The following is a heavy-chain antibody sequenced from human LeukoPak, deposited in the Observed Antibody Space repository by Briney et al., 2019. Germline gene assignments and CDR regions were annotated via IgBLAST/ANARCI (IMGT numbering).Heavy chain of an antibody. CDR3: ASSSVWPLRDWFDP. Sequence: SETLSLTCTVSGGSISSYYWSWIRQPPGKGLEWIGYIYYSGSTNYNPSLKSRVTISVDTSKNQFSLKLSSVTAADTAVYYCASSSVWPLRDWFDPWGQGTLVTVSS. CDR1: GGSISSYY. D-gene: IGHD3-10*01. J-gene: IGHJ5*02. V-gene: IGHV4-59*01. CDR2: IYYSGST.